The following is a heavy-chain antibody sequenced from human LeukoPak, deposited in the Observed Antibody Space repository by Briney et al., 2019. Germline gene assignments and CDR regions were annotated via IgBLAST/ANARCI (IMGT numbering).Heavy chain of an antibody. Sequence: GGSLRLSCAASGFTFSTYEMNWVRQAPGKGLEWVSYISSTGSNIYYADSVKGRFTISRDNAKNSLYLLMNSLKTEDTAVYYCTGHSSSNGDYYFDSWGQGTPVTVSS. V-gene: IGHV3-48*03. J-gene: IGHJ4*02. CDR2: ISSTGSNI. CDR1: GFTFSTYE. CDR3: TGHSSSNGDYYFDS. D-gene: IGHD4-17*01.